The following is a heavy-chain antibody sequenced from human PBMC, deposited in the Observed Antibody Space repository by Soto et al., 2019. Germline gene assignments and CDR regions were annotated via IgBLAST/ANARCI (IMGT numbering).Heavy chain of an antibody. D-gene: IGHD3-22*01. V-gene: IGHV2-5*02. CDR2: IYWDNDN. Sequence: QITLKESGPTLVKPTQTLTLTCTFSGFSLTTGGVGVGWIRQPPGKALEWLAPIYWDNDNRYSPSLRSRLTITKDTSKNQVFLTMTNMDPVDTSTYYCAHRHFYDSSGYLFDYWGQGILVTVSS. CDR3: AHRHFYDSSGYLFDY. CDR1: GFSLTTGGVG. J-gene: IGHJ4*02.